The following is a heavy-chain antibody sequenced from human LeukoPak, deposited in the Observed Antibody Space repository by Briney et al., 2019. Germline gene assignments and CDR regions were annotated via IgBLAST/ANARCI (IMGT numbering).Heavy chain of an antibody. J-gene: IGHJ4*02. CDR2: ISYDGSSK. CDR1: GSIFSNYG. Sequence: GGSLRLSCAASGSIFSNYGMHWVRQAPGKGLEWVAVISYDGSSKYYADSVKGRFTISRDNSKNTLYLQISSLRVEDTAVYYCAKTGRDYGDFFYFDYWGQGTLVTVSS. CDR3: AKTGRDYGDFFYFDY. V-gene: IGHV3-30*18. D-gene: IGHD4-17*01.